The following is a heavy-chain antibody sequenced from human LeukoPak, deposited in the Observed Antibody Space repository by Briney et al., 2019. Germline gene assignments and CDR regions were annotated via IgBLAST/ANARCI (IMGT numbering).Heavy chain of an antibody. V-gene: IGHV3-30*18. CDR2: ISYDGSNK. Sequence: GRSLRLSCAASGFTFSSYGMHWVRQAPGQGLEWVAVISYDGSNKYYADSVKGRFTISRDNSKNTLYQQMNSLRAEDTAVYYCAKDGIGSGFDYWGQGTLVTVSS. CDR3: AKDGIGSGFDY. CDR1: GFTFSSYG. D-gene: IGHD1-14*01. J-gene: IGHJ4*02.